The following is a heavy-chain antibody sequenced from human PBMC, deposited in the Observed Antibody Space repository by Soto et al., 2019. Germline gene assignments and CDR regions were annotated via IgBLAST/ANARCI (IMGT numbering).Heavy chain of an antibody. Sequence: EVQLVDSGGGLVRTGGSLRLSCAASGFTVSSNYISWVRQAPGKGLEWVSVIYADGTTYYADSVKDRFTISRDNSKNTVSLPMSSLRAEDTAVYYCAVDIEVTGMGHYYFDYWGQGALVTVSS. CDR2: IYADGTT. D-gene: IGHD2-15*01. J-gene: IGHJ4*02. V-gene: IGHV3-66*01. CDR3: AVDIEVTGMGHYYFDY. CDR1: GFTVSSNY.